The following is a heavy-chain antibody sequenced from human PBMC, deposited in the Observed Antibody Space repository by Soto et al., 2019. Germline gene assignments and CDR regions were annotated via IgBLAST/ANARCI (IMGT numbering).Heavy chain of an antibody. CDR3: ARDRPQYSSGWQAYGMDV. CDR1: GGTFSSYA. CDR2: IIPIFGTA. Sequence: QVQLVQSGAEVKKPGSSVKVSCKASGGTFSSYAISWVRQAPGQGLEWMGGIIPIFGTANYAQKFQGRVTITADESTNTAYMELSSLRSEDTAVYYCARDRPQYSSGWQAYGMDVWGQGTTVTVSS. V-gene: IGHV1-69*01. D-gene: IGHD6-19*01. J-gene: IGHJ6*02.